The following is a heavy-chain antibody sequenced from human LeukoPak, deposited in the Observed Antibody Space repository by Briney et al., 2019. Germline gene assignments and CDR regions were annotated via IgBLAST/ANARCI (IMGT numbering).Heavy chain of an antibody. CDR2: IKSKASGGTT. V-gene: IGHV3-49*04. CDR3: NRWYGAWTHTSY. CDR1: EFTLGAYG. Sequence: PGGSLRLSCTVSEFTLGAYGLNWVRQAPGKGLEWVGYIKSKASGGTTEYAASVRGRFIISRDDSRNIAYLQMNSLKTEDTAVYYCNRWYGAWTHTSYWGQGTLVTVSS. D-gene: IGHD4/OR15-4a*01. J-gene: IGHJ4*02.